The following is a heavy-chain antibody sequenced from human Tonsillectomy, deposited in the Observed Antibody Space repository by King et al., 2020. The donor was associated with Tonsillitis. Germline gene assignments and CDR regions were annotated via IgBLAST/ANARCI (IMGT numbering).Heavy chain of an antibody. CDR1: GYSFTSYW. J-gene: IGHJ3*02. D-gene: IGHD2-2*01. Sequence: VQLVESGAEVKKPGESLKISCKGSGYSFTSYWIGWVRQMPGKGLEWMGIIYPGDSDTRYSPAFQGPVTISADQSISTAYLQGSSLKASDTAMYYCARFLRSDVVLAFDIWGQGTMVTVSS. V-gene: IGHV5-51*01. CDR2: IYPGDSDT. CDR3: ARFLRSDVVLAFDI.